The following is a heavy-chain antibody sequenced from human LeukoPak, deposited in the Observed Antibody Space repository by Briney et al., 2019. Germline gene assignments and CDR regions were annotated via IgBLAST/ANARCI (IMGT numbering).Heavy chain of an antibody. CDR3: VRDRGKNYNYNGMDV. Sequence: GGSLRLSCAASGFIFSDYYMSWIRQAPGKGLEWVSYISSSGGTIYYADSVKGRFTISRDNAKNSLFLQMNSLRVADTAVYYCVRDRGKNYNYNGMDVWGQGTTVTVSS. CDR2: ISSSGGTI. J-gene: IGHJ6*02. D-gene: IGHD3-10*01. V-gene: IGHV3-11*01. CDR1: GFIFSDYY.